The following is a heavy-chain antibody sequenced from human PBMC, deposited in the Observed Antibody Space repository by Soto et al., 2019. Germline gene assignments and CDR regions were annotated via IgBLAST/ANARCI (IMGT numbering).Heavy chain of an antibody. CDR2: ISGSGGST. D-gene: IGHD3-3*01. CDR3: AKDSTLRRRDDRPHVVDY. Sequence: GGSLRLSCAASGFTFSSYAMSWVRQAPGKGLEWVSAISGSGGSTYYADSVKGRFTISRDNSKNTLYLQMNSLRAEDTAVYYCAKDSTLRRRDDRPHVVDYWGQGTLVTVSS. V-gene: IGHV3-23*01. J-gene: IGHJ4*02. CDR1: GFTFSSYA.